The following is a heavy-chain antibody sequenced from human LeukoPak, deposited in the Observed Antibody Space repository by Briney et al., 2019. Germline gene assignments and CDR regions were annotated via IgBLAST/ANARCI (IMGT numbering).Heavy chain of an antibody. CDR3: ARHYVWGSYRYFDY. CDR2: IIPIFGTA. J-gene: IGHJ4*02. CDR1: GGTFSSYA. D-gene: IGHD3-16*02. Sequence: GASVKVSCKASGGTFSSYAISWVRQAPGQGLEWMGGIIPIFGTANYAQKFQGRVTITADESTSTAYMELSSLRSEDTAVYYCARHYVWGSYRYFDYWGQGTLVTVSS. V-gene: IGHV1-69*01.